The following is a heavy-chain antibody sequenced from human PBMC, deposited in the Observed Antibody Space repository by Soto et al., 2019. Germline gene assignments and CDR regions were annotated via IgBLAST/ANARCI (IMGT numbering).Heavy chain of an antibody. V-gene: IGHV4-61*03. J-gene: IGHJ4*01. Sequence: QVQLQESGPGLVKPSETLSLTCTVSRGSGRSDNYYWTWIRQTQGKELEWLGFISKTGNTNYNPSLRCRVSISLDTSKIPFSLRLTSVTASQTAVSDCAREIPRDGCDCGSGAMDVWGQGTLVTVSS. CDR2: ISKTGNT. CDR1: RGSGRSDNYY. CDR3: AREIPRDGCDCGSGAMDV. D-gene: IGHD5-12*01.